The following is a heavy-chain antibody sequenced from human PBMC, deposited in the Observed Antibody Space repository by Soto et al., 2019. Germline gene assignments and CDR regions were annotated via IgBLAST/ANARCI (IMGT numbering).Heavy chain of an antibody. D-gene: IGHD3-9*01. CDR1: GGTFSSYA. CDR2: IIPIFGTA. Sequence: ASVKVSCKASGGTFSSYAISWVRQAPGQGLEWMGGIIPIFGTANYAQKFQGRVTITADESTSTAYMELSSLRSEDTAVYYCARSSYYDILTGQYYYYYYGMDVWGQGTTVTVSS. J-gene: IGHJ6*02. CDR3: ARSSYYDILTGQYYYYYYGMDV. V-gene: IGHV1-69*13.